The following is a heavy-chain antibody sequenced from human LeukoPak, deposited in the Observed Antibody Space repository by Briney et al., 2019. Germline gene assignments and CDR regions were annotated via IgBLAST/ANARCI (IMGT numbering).Heavy chain of an antibody. J-gene: IGHJ4*02. CDR1: DGSFSGFY. V-gene: IGHV4-34*01. Sequence: PSETLSLTCAVYDGSFSGFYWSWVRQPPGKGLEWIGEISHSGTTYFNPSLKSRVTVSVDTSKSQFSLRLDSMTVADTAVYYCARGGLDTRRGGYFDYWGQGILVTVSS. CDR2: ISHSGTT. D-gene: IGHD5-18*01. CDR3: ARGGLDTRRGGYFDY.